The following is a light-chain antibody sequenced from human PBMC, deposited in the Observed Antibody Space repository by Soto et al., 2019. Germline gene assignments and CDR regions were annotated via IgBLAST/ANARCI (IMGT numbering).Light chain of an antibody. CDR2: KAS. CDR1: QSISSW. J-gene: IGKJ1*01. V-gene: IGKV1-5*03. Sequence: DIQMTQSTSTLSASVGDRVTITCRASQSISSWLAWYQQKPGKAPKLLIYKASSLESGVPSRFSGSGSGTEFTLTISSLQPDDFATYYCQQYNSYSARAFGQGTKVEIK. CDR3: QQYNSYSARA.